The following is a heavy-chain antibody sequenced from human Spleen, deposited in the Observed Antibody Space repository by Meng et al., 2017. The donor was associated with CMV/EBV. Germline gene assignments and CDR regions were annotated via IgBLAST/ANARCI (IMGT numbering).Heavy chain of an antibody. CDR1: GFTFSSYA. Sequence: GESLKISCAASGFTFSSYAMSWVRQAPGKGLEWVSAISGSGGSTYYADSVKGRFSISRDNYQDTLYLQMNSLRAEDTAVYYCARGIYYDSSGPSPSWWFDPWGQGTLVTVSS. V-gene: IGHV3-23*01. CDR2: ISGSGGST. D-gene: IGHD3-22*01. J-gene: IGHJ5*02. CDR3: ARGIYYDSSGPSPSWWFDP.